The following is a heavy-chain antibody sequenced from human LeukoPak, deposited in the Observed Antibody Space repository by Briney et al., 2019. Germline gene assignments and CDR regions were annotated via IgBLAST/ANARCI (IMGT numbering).Heavy chain of an antibody. CDR3: ARAPPKLWKYFDY. V-gene: IGHV1-69*05. J-gene: IGHJ4*02. Sequence: ASVKVSCKASGGTFSSYATSWVRQAPGQGLEWMGRIIPIFGTANYAQKFQGRVTITTDESTSTAYMELSRLRSEDTAVYYCARAPPKLWKYFDYWGQGTLVTVSS. CDR1: GGTFSSYA. CDR2: IIPIFGTA. D-gene: IGHD1-1*01.